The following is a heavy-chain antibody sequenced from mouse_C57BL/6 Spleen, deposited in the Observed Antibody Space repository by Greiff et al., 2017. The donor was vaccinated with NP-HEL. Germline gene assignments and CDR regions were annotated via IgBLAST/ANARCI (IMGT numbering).Heavy chain of an antibody. CDR1: GYAFSSSW. V-gene: IGHV1-82*01. CDR2: IYPGDGDT. Sequence: VKLQESGPELVKPGASVKISCKASGYAFSSSWMNWVKQRPGKGLEWIGRIYPGDGDTNYNGKFKGKATLTADKSASTAYMQLSSLTSEDSAVYFCARRGGAMDYWGQGTSVTVSS. J-gene: IGHJ4*01. CDR3: ARRGGAMDY.